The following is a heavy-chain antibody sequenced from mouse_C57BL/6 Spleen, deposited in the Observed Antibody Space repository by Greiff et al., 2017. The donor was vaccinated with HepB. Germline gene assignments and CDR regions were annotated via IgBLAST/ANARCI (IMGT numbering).Heavy chain of an antibody. CDR2: INPSTGGT. V-gene: IGHV1-42*01. CDR1: GYSFTGYY. J-gene: IGHJ2*01. CDR3: ARPAITTEALDY. Sequence: EVQLQQSGPELVKPGASVKISCKASGYSFTGYYMNWVKQRPEKSLEWIGEINPSTGGTTYNQKFKAKATLTVDKSSSTAYMELQSLTSEDSAVDYCARPAITTEALDYWGQGTTLTVSS. D-gene: IGHD1-1*01.